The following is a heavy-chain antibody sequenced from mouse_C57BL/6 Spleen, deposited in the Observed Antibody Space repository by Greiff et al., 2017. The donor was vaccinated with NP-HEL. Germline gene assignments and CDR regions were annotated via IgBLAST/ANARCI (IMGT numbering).Heavy chain of an antibody. J-gene: IGHJ4*01. Sequence: EVKLMESGPGLVKPSQSLSLTCSVTGYSITSGYYWNWIRQFPGNKLEWMGYISYDGSNNYNPSLKNRISITRDTSKNQFFLKLNSVTTEDTATYYCAREGDYDYDVGAMDYWGQGTSVTVSS. CDR2: ISYDGSN. D-gene: IGHD2-4*01. CDR1: GYSITSGYY. V-gene: IGHV3-6*01. CDR3: AREGDYDYDVGAMDY.